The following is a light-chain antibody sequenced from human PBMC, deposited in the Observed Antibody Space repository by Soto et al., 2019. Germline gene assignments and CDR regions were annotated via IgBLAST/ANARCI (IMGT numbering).Light chain of an antibody. J-gene: IGLJ2*01. V-gene: IGLV1-40*01. CDR1: SSNIGAGYD. Sequence: QSVLTQPPSVSGAPGQRVTISCTGSSSNIGAGYDVHWYQQLPGTAPKLLIYGNSNRPSGVPDRFSGSKSGTSASLASTGLQAEDEADYYCQSYDSSLSGSSVVFGGGTKVTVL. CDR2: GNS. CDR3: QSYDSSLSGSSVV.